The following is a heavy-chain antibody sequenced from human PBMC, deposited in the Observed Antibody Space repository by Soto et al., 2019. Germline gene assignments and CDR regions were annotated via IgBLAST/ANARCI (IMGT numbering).Heavy chain of an antibody. V-gene: IGHV3-30*18. CDR1: GFTFSSYG. Sequence: PGGSLRLSCAASGFTFSSYGMHWVRQAPGKGLEWVAVISYDGSNKYYADSVKGRFTISRDNSKNTLYLQMNSLRAEDTAVYYCAKDKGDSSGYSFFYGMDVWGQGTTVTVSS. J-gene: IGHJ6*02. D-gene: IGHD3-22*01. CDR3: AKDKGDSSGYSFFYGMDV. CDR2: ISYDGSNK.